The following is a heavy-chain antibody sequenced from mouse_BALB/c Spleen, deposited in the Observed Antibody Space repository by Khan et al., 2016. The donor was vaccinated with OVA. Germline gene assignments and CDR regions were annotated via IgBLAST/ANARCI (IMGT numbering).Heavy chain of an antibody. D-gene: IGHD2-10*01. J-gene: IGHJ4*01. V-gene: IGHV5-6*01. Sequence: VQLKESGGDLVKPGGSLKVSCAASGFTFSSYGMSWVRQTPDKRLEWVATLSSGGRYTYFPSSVKGRFTISRDNAKNTLYLQMSSLKSEDTAMYYCARAYYGNDYYAMDYWGQGTSVTVSS. CDR2: LSSGGRYT. CDR3: ARAYYGNDYYAMDY. CDR1: GFTFSSYG.